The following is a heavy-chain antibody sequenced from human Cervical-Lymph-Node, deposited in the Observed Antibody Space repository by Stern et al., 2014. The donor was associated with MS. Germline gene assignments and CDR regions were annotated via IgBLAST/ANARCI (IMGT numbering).Heavy chain of an antibody. Sequence: QVQLVQSGADVKKPGASVKVSCKVSGYTLTEMSMHWVRQAPGKGLEWMGGDDPEHVETVYAQKIQGRGTMAEDRSTDTAYMELTSLRSDDTAVYYCATHRGRVTYYYGLDVWGQGTTVTVSS. V-gene: IGHV1-24*01. CDR1: GYTLTEMS. CDR3: ATHRGRVTYYYGLDV. J-gene: IGHJ6*02. D-gene: IGHD2-21*02. CDR2: DDPEHVET.